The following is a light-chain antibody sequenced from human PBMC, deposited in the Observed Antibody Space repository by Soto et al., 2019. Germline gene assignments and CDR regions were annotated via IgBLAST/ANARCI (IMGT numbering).Light chain of an antibody. V-gene: IGKV1-6*01. Sequence: AIQMTQSPSSLSVSEGDGVTISCRASQGIGNALGWYQQKLGKPPKVLIYGASNLQSGVPPRFSGSGSGAEFTLTVSSLQPEDFATYYCHPSYTNPTWTSGQGTKVDI. CDR2: GAS. CDR1: QGIGNA. J-gene: IGKJ1*01. CDR3: HPSYTNPTWT.